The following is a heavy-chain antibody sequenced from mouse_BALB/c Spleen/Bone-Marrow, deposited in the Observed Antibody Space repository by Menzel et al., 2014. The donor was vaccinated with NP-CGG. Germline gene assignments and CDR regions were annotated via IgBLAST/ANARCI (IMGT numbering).Heavy chain of an antibody. CDR3: ARSLLRADY. V-gene: IGHV1-14*01. CDR1: GYTFTRYV. D-gene: IGHD1-1*01. Sequence: EVKLQESGPKLVKPGASVKMSCKASGYTFTRYVMYWVKQKPGQGLEWIGYINPYNDGTKYNEKFKGKATLTSDKSSSTAYMELSSLTSEDSAVYYCARSLLRADYWGQGTSVTVSS. CDR2: INPYNDGT. J-gene: IGHJ4*01.